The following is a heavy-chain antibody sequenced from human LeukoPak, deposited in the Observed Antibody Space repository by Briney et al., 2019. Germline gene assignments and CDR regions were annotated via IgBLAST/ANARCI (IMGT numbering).Heavy chain of an antibody. CDR2: VYYSGSSFYSGKT. CDR1: GDSISSRSYY. D-gene: IGHD3-10*01. J-gene: IGHJ4*02. V-gene: IGHV4-39*02. CDR3: ATEGGYGSGGLDY. Sequence: KPSETLSLTCTVSGDSISSRSYYWGWIRQPPGQGLEWIGSVYYSGSSFYSGKTYYNPSLKSRVTISVDTSKNQFSLRLSSVTAADTSVYYCATEGGYGSGGLDYWGQGTLVTVSS.